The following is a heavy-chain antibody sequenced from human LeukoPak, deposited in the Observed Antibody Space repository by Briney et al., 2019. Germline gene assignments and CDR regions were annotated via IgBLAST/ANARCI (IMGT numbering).Heavy chain of an antibody. CDR1: GFTVSSNY. V-gene: IGHV3-53*01. CDR2: IYSGGST. D-gene: IGHD5-24*01. J-gene: IGHJ4*02. CDR3: ARETPRRGETRDGYR. Sequence: PGRSLRLSCAASGFTVSSNYMSWVRQAPGKGLEWVSVIYSGGSTYYADSVKGRFTISRDNPKNLLFLQINSLRVEDTAVYYCARETPRRGETRDGYRWGQGTVVTVSS.